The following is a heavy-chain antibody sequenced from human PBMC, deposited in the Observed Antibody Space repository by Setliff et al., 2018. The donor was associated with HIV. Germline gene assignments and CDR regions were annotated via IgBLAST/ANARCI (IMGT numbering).Heavy chain of an antibody. CDR3: ARDLGNYYYMDV. J-gene: IGHJ6*03. V-gene: IGHV3-30*07. CDR1: GFTFSTFA. CDR2: ISYDGSRI. Sequence: GGSLRLSCVASGFTFSTFAMHWVRQAPGKGLEWVSVISYDGSRISYANSVKGRFTISRDNAKNSLYLQMNSLRAEDTALYYCARDLGNYYYMDVWGKGTTVTV. D-gene: IGHD3-10*01.